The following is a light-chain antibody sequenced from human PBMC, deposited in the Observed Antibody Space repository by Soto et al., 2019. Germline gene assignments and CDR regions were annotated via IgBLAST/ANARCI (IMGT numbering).Light chain of an antibody. V-gene: IGLV2-14*01. CDR2: DVS. Sequence: QSVLTQPASVSGSPGQSIAISCTGTSSDVGGYNYVSWYQQHPGKAPKLMVYDVSNRPSGVSNRFSGSKSGNTASLTISGLQAEYEADYYCSSYTSSSTYVFGTGTKFTVL. CDR1: SSDVGGYNY. CDR3: SSYTSSSTYV. J-gene: IGLJ1*01.